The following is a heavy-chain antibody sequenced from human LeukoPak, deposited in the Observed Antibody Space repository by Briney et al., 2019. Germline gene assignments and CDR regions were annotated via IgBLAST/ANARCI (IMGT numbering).Heavy chain of an antibody. Sequence: GESLRLSCAASGFTFSSYSMNWVRQAPGKGLEWVSAISGSGGSTYYADSVKGRFTISRDNSKNTLYLQMNSLRAEDTAVYYCAKGQQWLVDWGQGTLVTVSS. V-gene: IGHV3-23*01. CDR2: ISGSGGST. CDR3: AKGQQWLVD. CDR1: GFTFSSYS. D-gene: IGHD6-19*01. J-gene: IGHJ4*02.